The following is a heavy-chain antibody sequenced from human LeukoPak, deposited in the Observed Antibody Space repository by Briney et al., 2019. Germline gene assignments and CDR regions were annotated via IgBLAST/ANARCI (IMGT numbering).Heavy chain of an antibody. J-gene: IGHJ4*02. V-gene: IGHV4-39*07. CDR2: IYYSGST. CDR1: GGSISSSSYY. CDR3: ARGGKGRFTFDY. D-gene: IGHD3-16*01. Sequence: SETLSLTCTVSGGSISSSSYYWGWVRQPPGKGLEWIGSIYYSGSTYYNPSLKSRVTISVDTSKNQFSLKLSSVTAADTAVYYCARGGKGRFTFDYWGQGTLVTVSS.